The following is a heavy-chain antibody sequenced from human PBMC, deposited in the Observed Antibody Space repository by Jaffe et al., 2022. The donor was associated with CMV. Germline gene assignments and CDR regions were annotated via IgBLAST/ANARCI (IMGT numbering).Heavy chain of an antibody. CDR3: ARDRTGSDTQAYNFDY. J-gene: IGHJ4*02. CDR1: GFTFSAYA. D-gene: IGHD3-10*01. V-gene: IGHV3-23*01. CDR2: ISGSGGNT. Sequence: QLLESGGGLVQPGGSLRLSCAASGFTFSAYAVSWVRQAPGKGLEWVSDISGSGGNTYYADSVKGRFAISRDNSKNTLYLQMNSLRAEDTAVYYCARDRTGSDTQAYNFDYWGQGTLVTVSS.